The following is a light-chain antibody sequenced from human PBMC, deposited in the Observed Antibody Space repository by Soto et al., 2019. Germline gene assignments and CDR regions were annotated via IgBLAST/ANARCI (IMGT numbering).Light chain of an antibody. CDR1: QSVSRDY. Sequence: EIVLTQSPATLSLSPGERATLSCGASQSVSRDYLAWYQQKPGLAPRLLIYDASTRATGIPDRFSGSGSGADFTLIISRLEPADFAVYYCQQYGGSPLTFGGGTKVEIK. CDR3: QQYGGSPLT. CDR2: DAS. V-gene: IGKV3D-20*01. J-gene: IGKJ4*01.